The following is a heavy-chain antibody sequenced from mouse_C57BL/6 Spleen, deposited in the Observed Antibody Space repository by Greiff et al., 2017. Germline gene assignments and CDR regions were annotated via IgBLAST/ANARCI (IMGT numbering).Heavy chain of an antibody. CDR2: ISYDGSN. Sequence: EVKLMESGPGLVKPSQSLSLTCSVTGYSITSGYYWNWIRQFPGNKLEWMGYISYDGSNNYNPSLKNRISITRDTSKNQFFLKLNSVTTEDTATYYGARVDSSGYLYYYAMDDWGQGTSVTVSS. CDR1: GYSITSGYY. V-gene: IGHV3-6*01. CDR3: ARVDSSGYLYYYAMDD. D-gene: IGHD3-2*02. J-gene: IGHJ4*01.